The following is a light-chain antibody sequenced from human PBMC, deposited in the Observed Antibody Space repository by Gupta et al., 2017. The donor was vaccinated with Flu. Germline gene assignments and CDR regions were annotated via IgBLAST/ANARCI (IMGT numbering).Light chain of an antibody. J-gene: IGKJ3*01. CDR3: QHFNDVPVT. CDR1: QAMSNF. CDR2: DAT. V-gene: IGKV1-33*01. Sequence: DIQMTPSPYSLSASVGDRVTITCQASQAMSNFLNWYQQKPGKPPKLLIYDATILETRFPSMCGGRGAGKLCTLTSSSLEPEVIATYYHQHFNDVPVTFGPGTKVDI.